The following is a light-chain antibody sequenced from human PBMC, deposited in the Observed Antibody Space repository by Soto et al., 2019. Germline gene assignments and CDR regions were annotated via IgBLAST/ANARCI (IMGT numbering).Light chain of an antibody. CDR1: QSVRTN. J-gene: IGKJ1*01. CDR3: QQYAYWPET. V-gene: IGKV3D-15*01. Sequence: VVLTQSPATLSLSTGETVTLSCGASQSVRTNLAWYQQRPGQAPRLLIHYASTRASDIPARFSGSGSGTNFTLAISSLQSEDFAVYYCQQYAYWPETFGQGTKVDIK. CDR2: YAS.